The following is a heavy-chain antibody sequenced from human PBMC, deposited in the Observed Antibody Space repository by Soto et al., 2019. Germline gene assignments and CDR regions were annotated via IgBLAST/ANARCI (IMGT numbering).Heavy chain of an antibody. V-gene: IGHV3-33*01. CDR2: IWYDGSNK. Sequence: VQLVESGGGVVQPGRSLRLSCAASGFTFSSYGMHWVRQAPGKGLEWVAVIWYDGSNKYYADSVKGRFTISRDNSKNTLYLQMNSLRAEDTAVYYCAREEGGYFDLWGRGTLVTVSS. CDR3: AREEGGYFDL. CDR1: GFTFSSYG. J-gene: IGHJ2*01.